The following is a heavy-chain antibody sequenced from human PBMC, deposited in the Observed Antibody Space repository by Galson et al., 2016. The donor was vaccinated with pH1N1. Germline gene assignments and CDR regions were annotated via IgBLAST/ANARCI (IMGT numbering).Heavy chain of an antibody. D-gene: IGHD3-3*01. Sequence: CAISWDSVSSNSATWNWIRQSPSRGLEWLGRTYYRSKWYNDYADSVKSRIIISPDTSKNQLSLQLNSVTPADTAVYYCARGVIDYDFWSGYQDHAAFDIWGQGTMVIVSS. CDR1: WDSVSSNSAT. V-gene: IGHV6-1*01. CDR2: TYYRSKWYN. CDR3: ARGVIDYDFWSGYQDHAAFDI. J-gene: IGHJ3*02.